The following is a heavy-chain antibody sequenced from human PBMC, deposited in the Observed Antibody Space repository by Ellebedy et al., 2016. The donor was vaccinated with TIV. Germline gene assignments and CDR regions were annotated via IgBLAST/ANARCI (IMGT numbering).Heavy chain of an antibody. CDR2: IDPSDSYS. V-gene: IGHV5-10-1*01. D-gene: IGHD4-11*01. CDR3: AREDYDYSNYHPRTCDM. CDR1: GYIFSDHH. J-gene: IGHJ3*02. Sequence: GESLKISCQGSGYIFSDHHITWVRLVPGKGLEWIGRIDPSDSYSNYSPAFRGHVTISADKSIGAAYLQWSSLRASDSAIYFCAREDYDYSNYHPRTCDMWGHGTMVTVSS.